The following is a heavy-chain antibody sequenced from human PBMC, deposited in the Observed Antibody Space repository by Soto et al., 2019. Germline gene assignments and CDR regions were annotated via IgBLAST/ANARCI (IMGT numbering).Heavy chain of an antibody. J-gene: IGHJ4*02. Sequence: GGSLRLSCAASGFTFSSYGMHWVRQAPGKGLEWVAVISYDGSNKYYADSVKGRFTISRDNSKNTLYLQMNSLRAEDTAVYYCAKVHYSRSSLLNYWGQGPLVTVSS. D-gene: IGHD6-6*01. CDR3: AKVHYSRSSLLNY. CDR1: GFTFSSYG. V-gene: IGHV3-30*18. CDR2: ISYDGSNK.